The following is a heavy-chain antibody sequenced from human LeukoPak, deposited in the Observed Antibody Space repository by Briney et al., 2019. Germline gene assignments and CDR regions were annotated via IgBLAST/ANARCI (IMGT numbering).Heavy chain of an antibody. J-gene: IGHJ1*01. CDR2: IDPNSGGT. V-gene: IGHV1-2*02. CDR1: GYSFTAYF. Sequence: WASVKVSCKTSGYSFTAYFMHWVRLAPGQGLEWMGWIDPNSGGTNYAQKFQGRVTMTRDTSISTAYMELSSLMSDDTAIYYYARGGGGLQHWGQGTLVTVSS. D-gene: IGHD2-15*01. CDR3: ARGGGGLQH.